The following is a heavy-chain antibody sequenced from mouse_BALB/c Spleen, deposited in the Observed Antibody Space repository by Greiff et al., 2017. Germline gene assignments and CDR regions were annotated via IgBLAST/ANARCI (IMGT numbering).Heavy chain of an antibody. D-gene: IGHD2-4*01. J-gene: IGHJ4*01. CDR3: ARRVDYVYAMDY. V-gene: IGHV3-2*02. CDR2: ISYSGST. CDR1: GYSITSDYA. Sequence: EVHLVESGPGLVKPSQSLSLTCTVTGYSITSDYAWNWIRQFPGNKLEWMGYISYSGSTSYNPSLKSRISITRDTSKNQFFLQLNSVTTEDTATYYCARRVDYVYAMDYWGQGTSVTVSS.